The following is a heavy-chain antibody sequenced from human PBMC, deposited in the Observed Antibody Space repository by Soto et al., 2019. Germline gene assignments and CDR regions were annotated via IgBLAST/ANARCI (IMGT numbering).Heavy chain of an antibody. Sequence: EEQLVESGGGLVQPGGSLRVSCAASGFTFSNYWMHWVRQVPGKGLVWVSRVNFDGRTTNYADSVKGRFTISRDNARNIVYLQMNSLRAEDTAVYYCRRGIQTYYGVDVWGQGTTVTVSS. CDR3: RRGIQTYYGVDV. CDR2: VNFDGRTT. CDR1: GFTFSNYW. J-gene: IGHJ6*02. V-gene: IGHV3-74*01.